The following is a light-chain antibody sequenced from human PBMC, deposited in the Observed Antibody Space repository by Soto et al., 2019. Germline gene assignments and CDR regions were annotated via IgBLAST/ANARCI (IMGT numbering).Light chain of an antibody. J-gene: IGLJ3*02. CDR3: CSYAGSYSWV. V-gene: IGLV2-11*01. CDR2: DVS. Sequence: QSALTQPRSVSGSPGQSVTISCTGASSDVGGYNYVSWYQQHPGKAPKLIIYDVSKRPSGVPDRFSGSKSGNTASLSISGLQAEDESDYYCCSYAGSYSWVFGGGTKLTVL. CDR1: SSDVGGYNY.